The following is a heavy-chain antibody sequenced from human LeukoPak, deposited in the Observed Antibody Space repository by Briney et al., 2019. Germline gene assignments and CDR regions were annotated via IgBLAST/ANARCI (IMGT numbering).Heavy chain of an antibody. J-gene: IGHJ4*02. V-gene: IGHV3-30-3*01. CDR2: ISYDGSNK. CDR3: ARDSDYDYVWGSYRYPPSFDY. CDR1: GFTFSSYA. D-gene: IGHD3-16*02. Sequence: GGSLRLSCAASGFTFSSYAMHWVRQAPGKGLEWVAVISYDGSNKYYADSVKGRFTISRDNSKNTLYLQMNSLRAEDTAVYYCARDSDYDYVWGSYRYPPSFDYWGQGTLVTVSS.